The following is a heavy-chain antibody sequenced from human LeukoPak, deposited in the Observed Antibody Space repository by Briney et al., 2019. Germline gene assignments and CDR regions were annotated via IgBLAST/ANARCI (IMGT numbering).Heavy chain of an antibody. CDR1: GYTFTHQW. D-gene: IGHD3-10*01. CDR3: ARHSDVIGAI. J-gene: IGHJ4*02. V-gene: IGHV5-51*01. Sequence: GESLMIPCKASGYTFTHQWIGWVRQMSGSGLEWMGIIYPRDSDTIYSPSFQGHVTISADTSINTAYLEWSSLEASDTAIYYCARHSDVIGAIWGQGTLVTVSS. CDR2: IYPRDSDT.